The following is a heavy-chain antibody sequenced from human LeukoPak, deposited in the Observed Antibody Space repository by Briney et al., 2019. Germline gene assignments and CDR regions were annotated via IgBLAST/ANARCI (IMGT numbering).Heavy chain of an antibody. CDR1: GGSFSGYY. CDR3: ARSRYCSGGSCYNFDY. J-gene: IGHJ4*02. D-gene: IGHD2-15*01. CDR2: INHSGST. V-gene: IGHV4-34*01. Sequence: PSETLSLTCAVYGGSFSGYYWSWIRQPPGKGLEWIGEINHSGSTNYNPSPKSRVTISVDTSKNQFSLKLSSVTAADTAVYYCARSRYCSGGSCYNFDYWGQGTLVTVSS.